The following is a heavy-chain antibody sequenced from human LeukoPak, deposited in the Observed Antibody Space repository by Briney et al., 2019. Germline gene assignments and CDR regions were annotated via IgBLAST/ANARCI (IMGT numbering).Heavy chain of an antibody. J-gene: IGHJ6*04. CDR2: IIPIFGTA. CDR3: ARHPALQGYCSSTSCYAHYYYYYGMDV. D-gene: IGHD2-2*01. Sequence: SVKVSCKGSGGTFSSYAISWVRQAPGQGLEWMGGIIPIFGTANYVQKFQGRVTITADESTSTAYMELSSLRSEDTAVYYCARHPALQGYCSSTSCYAHYYYYYGMDVWGKGTTVTVSS. CDR1: GGTFSSYA. V-gene: IGHV1-69*01.